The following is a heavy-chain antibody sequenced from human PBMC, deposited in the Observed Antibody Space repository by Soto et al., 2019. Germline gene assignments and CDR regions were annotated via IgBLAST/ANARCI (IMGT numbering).Heavy chain of an antibody. CDR1: GFTFTTYA. CDR2: ISGSGGST. D-gene: IGHD6-6*01. J-gene: IGHJ4*02. V-gene: IGHV3-23*01. Sequence: EVQLLESGGGLVQPGGSLRLSCAASGFTFTTYAMTWVRQAPGKGLEWVSAISGSGGSTYYVDSVKGRFTISRDNSKNTLFLQMNSLRAEDTAVYYCAKNWDTTFSSSSHWGQGTLVTVSS. CDR3: AKNWDTTFSSSSH.